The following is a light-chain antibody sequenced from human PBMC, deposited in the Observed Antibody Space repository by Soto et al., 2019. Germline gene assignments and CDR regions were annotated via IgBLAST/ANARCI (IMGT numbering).Light chain of an antibody. CDR1: QSISSY. V-gene: IGKV1-39*01. CDR2: AAS. CDR3: QQRYSTPPYT. J-gene: IGKJ2*01. Sequence: DIQMTQSPFSLSASVGDRVTITCRASQSISSYLNWYQQKPGKAPKLLIYAASSLQSGVPSRFSGSGSGTDFTLTISSLQPEDFATYYCQQRYSTPPYTFGQGTKLEIK.